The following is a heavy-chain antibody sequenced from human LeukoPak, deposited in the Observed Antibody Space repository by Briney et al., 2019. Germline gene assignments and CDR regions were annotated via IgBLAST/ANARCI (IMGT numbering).Heavy chain of an antibody. Sequence: GGSLRLSCAASGFTFSSSWMTWVRQAPGKGLEWVANIKEDGSEKYYVDSVKGRLTISRDNVKNSLYLQMNSLRAEDTAMYYCARDSGWFRFDYWGQGTLVTVSS. CDR1: GFTFSSSW. V-gene: IGHV3-7*03. D-gene: IGHD6-13*01. CDR2: IKEDGSEK. J-gene: IGHJ4*02. CDR3: ARDSGWFRFDY.